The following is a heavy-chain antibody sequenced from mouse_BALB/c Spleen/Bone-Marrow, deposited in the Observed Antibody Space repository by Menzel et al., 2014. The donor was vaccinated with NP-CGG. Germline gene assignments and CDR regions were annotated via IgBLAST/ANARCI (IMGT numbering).Heavy chain of an antibody. Sequence: QVQLQQPGAELAKPGASVKMSCKASGYTFTSYWMHWVKQRPGQGLEWIGYINPSTGYTEYNQKFKDKATLTADKSSSTAYMQLSSLTSEDSAVYYCARQITTVDYAMDYWGRGTSVTVSS. CDR2: INPSTGYT. J-gene: IGHJ4*01. V-gene: IGHV1-7*01. D-gene: IGHD1-1*01. CDR1: GYTFTSYW. CDR3: ARQITTVDYAMDY.